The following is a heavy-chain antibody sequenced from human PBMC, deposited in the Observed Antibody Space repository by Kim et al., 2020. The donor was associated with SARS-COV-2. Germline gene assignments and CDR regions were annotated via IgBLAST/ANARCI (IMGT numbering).Heavy chain of an antibody. D-gene: IGHD1-26*01. CDR2: ISYDGSHK. V-gene: IGHV3-30*18. CDR1: GFTFNTYG. J-gene: IGHJ4*02. CDR3: ANSFSGSYFAYDY. Sequence: GGSLRLSCVASGFTFNTYGIHWVRQAPGKGLEWVAGISYDGSHKYYADSVKGRFTVSRDNAKNTVYLQMNSLRIEDTAVYYCANSFSGSYFAYDYWGQGTLVTVSS.